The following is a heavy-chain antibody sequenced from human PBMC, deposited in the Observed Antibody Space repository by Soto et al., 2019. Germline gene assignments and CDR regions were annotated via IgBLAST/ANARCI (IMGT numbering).Heavy chain of an antibody. CDR1: GFTFSSYG. V-gene: IGHV3-30*18. CDR2: ISYDGSNK. Sequence: QVQLVESGGGVVQPGRSLRLSCAASGFTFSSYGMHWVRQAPGKGLEWVAGISYDGSNKYYSDSVKGRFTISRDNFKNKMHLQMNSLRAEDTAVYYCAKHPYDFWSGYYYYGMDVWGQGTTVTVSS. J-gene: IGHJ6*02. D-gene: IGHD3-3*01. CDR3: AKHPYDFWSGYYYYGMDV.